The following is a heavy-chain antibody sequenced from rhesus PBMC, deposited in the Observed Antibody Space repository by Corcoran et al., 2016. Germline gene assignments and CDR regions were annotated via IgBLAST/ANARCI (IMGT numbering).Heavy chain of an antibody. Sequence: QVQLQESGPGVVKPSETLSLTCAVSGGSISSGYDWSWIRQTPGKGLEWIGYIYGSSGSTNYNPSLKSRVTISKDASKNQFSLKLSSVTAADTAVYYCARDRIAAAGGFDYWGQGVLVTVSS. D-gene: IGHD6-25*01. CDR2: IYGSSGST. J-gene: IGHJ4*01. CDR1: GGSISSGYD. CDR3: ARDRIAAAGGFDY. V-gene: IGHV4-76*01.